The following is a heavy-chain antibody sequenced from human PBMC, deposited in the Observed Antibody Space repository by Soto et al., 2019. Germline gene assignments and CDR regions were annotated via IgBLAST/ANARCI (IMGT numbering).Heavy chain of an antibody. CDR3: AKKGLDSLATYCSTGDCHYAFDI. J-gene: IGHJ3*02. CDR1: GFTFGNYA. Sequence: EVQLLESGGGLVQPGGSLRLSCAASGFTFGNYAMIWVRQAPGKGLEWVSTISGGGDGTYYPDSVRGRFTIYRENSRNTVYQQMNSRRAEDTAVYYCAKKGLDSLATYCSTGDCHYAFDIWGQGTMVTVSS. D-gene: IGHD2-15*01. V-gene: IGHV3-23*01. CDR2: ISGGGDGT.